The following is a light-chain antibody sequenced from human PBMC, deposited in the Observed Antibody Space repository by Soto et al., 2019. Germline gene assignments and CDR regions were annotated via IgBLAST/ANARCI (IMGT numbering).Light chain of an antibody. J-gene: IGKJ2*01. CDR1: QNVGSRY. CDR3: QQYYTSPET. CDR2: GAS. V-gene: IGKV3-20*01. Sequence: EIVLTQSPGILSFSPGERATLSCRASQNVGSRYLAWYQQKPGQTPRLLIYGASSRVTGIPGRFNASGSGTDFTLTITRLEPEDFAVYYCQQYYTSPETFGLGTKVDIK.